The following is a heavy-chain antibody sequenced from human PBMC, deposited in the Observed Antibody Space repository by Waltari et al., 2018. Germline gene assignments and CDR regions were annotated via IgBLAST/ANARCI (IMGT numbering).Heavy chain of an antibody. CDR2: IYYSGST. CDR1: GGSISSYY. Sequence: QVQLQESGPGLVKPSETLSLTCTVSGGSISSYYWSWIRQPPGKGLEWIGYIYYSGSTNYNPSLKSRVTISVDTSKNQFSLKLSSVTAADTAVYYCARSYYYGSGSLGYGMDVWGQGTTVTVSS. CDR3: ARSYYYGSGSLGYGMDV. V-gene: IGHV4-59*01. D-gene: IGHD3-10*01. J-gene: IGHJ6*02.